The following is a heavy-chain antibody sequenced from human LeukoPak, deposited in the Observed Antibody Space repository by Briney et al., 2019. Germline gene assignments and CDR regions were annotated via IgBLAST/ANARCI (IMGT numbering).Heavy chain of an antibody. D-gene: IGHD4/OR15-4a*01. Sequence: GGSLRLSCAASGFTFSSNAMTWVRQAPDKGLEWVSAISGSDGSTYYADSAKGRFTISRDDSQNTLYLQMNSLSAEDTAVYYCAKVETSGGANYYALDYWGQGTLVTVSS. CDR2: ISGSDGST. J-gene: IGHJ4*02. CDR3: AKVETSGGANYYALDY. CDR1: GFTFSSNA. V-gene: IGHV3-23*01.